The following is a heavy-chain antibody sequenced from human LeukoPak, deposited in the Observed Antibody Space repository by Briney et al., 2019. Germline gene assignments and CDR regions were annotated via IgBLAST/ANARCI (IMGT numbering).Heavy chain of an antibody. CDR1: GFTFSSYW. J-gene: IGHJ4*02. V-gene: IGHV3-7*04. D-gene: IGHD3-10*01. Sequence: GGSLRLSCAASGFTFSSYWISWVRQAPGRGLEWVANVQQNGRATHYVDSVKGRFTISRDNAKNSLYLQVSSLRVEDTAVYYCARDGYASGSHDYWGQGTLVTVSS. CDR3: ARDGYASGSHDY. CDR2: VQQNGRAT.